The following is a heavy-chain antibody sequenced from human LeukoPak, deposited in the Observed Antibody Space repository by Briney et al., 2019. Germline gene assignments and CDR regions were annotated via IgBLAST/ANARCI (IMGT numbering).Heavy chain of an antibody. CDR1: GYTFTGYY. CDR3: ARGRRPIAAAGTGNWFDP. J-gene: IGHJ5*02. CDR2: INPNSGGT. D-gene: IGHD6-13*01. V-gene: IGHV1-2*02. Sequence: ASVKGSCKASGYTFTGYYMHWVRQAPGQGLEWMGWINPNSGGTNYAQKFQGRVTMTRDTSISTAYMELSRLRSDDTAVCYCARGRRPIAAAGTGNWFDPWGQGTLVTVSS.